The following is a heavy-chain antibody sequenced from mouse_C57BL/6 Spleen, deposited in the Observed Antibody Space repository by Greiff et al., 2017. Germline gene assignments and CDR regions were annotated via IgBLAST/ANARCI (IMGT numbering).Heavy chain of an antibody. CDR3: AKKGYDYDNAMDY. D-gene: IGHD2-4*01. CDR1: GFSLTSYG. CDR2: IWRGGST. Sequence: VQRVESGPGLVQPSQSLSITCTVSGFSLTSYGVHWVRQSPGKGLEWLGVIWRGGSTDYNAAFMSRLSITKDNSKSQVFFKMNSLQADDTAIYYCAKKGYDYDNAMDYWGQGTSVTVSS. J-gene: IGHJ4*01. V-gene: IGHV2-5*01.